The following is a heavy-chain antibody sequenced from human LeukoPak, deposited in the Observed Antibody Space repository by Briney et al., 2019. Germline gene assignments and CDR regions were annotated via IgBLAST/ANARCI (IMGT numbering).Heavy chain of an antibody. CDR2: INLSRSA. D-gene: IGHD3-10*01. J-gene: IGHJ4*02. CDR3: ARHGPLGELLLTAPFDY. Sequence: SETLSLTCGVYDGSFSGYYWSWIRQPPGKGLEWIGEINLSRSANYNPSLKSRVTISVDTSKNQFSLKLTSVTAADTAVYYCARHGPLGELLLTAPFDYWGQGTLVTVSS. CDR1: DGSFSGYY. V-gene: IGHV4-34*01.